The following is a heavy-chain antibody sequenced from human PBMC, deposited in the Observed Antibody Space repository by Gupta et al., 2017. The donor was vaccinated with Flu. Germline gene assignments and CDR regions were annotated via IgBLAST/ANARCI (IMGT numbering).Heavy chain of an antibody. CDR3: ATEIVVVPRPVDA. CDR2: INPKSGAT. D-gene: IGHD2-15*01. Sequence: LHWVRQAPGQGLEWMGRINPKSGATIYAEKFQARVAMTADTSIGTGYMTLRSLKSDDTAVYYCATEIVVVPRPVDAWGPGTPVTVSS. V-gene: IGHV1-2*06. J-gene: IGHJ5*02.